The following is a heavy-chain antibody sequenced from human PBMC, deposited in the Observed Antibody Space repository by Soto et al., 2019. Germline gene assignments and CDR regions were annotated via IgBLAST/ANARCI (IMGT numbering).Heavy chain of an antibody. CDR1: GYTFTSYA. CDR2: INAGNGNT. V-gene: IGHV1-3*01. Sequence: ASVKVSCKASGYTFTSYAMHWVRQAPGQRLEWMGWINAGNGNTKYSQKFQGRVTITRDTSASTAYMELGRLRSDDTAVYYCARGSFMTTVTTLGLPDYWGQGTLVTVSS. CDR3: ARGSFMTTVTTLGLPDY. D-gene: IGHD4-4*01. J-gene: IGHJ4*02.